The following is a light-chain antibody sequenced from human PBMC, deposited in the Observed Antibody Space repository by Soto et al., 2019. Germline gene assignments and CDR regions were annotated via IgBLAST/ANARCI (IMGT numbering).Light chain of an antibody. CDR2: DVS. Sequence: DIQMTQSPSSVSASVGDRVTITCRASQAIDSWLAWYQQKPGKAPDLLISDVSKLERGVASRFSGSGSGTEFTLTISSMQPDDLATYYCQQYHGFSRTFGQGTKVDIK. CDR1: QAIDSW. V-gene: IGKV1-5*01. CDR3: QQYHGFSRT. J-gene: IGKJ1*01.